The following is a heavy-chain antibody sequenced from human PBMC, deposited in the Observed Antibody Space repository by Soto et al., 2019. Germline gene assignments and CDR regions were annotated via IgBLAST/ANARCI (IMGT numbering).Heavy chain of an antibody. V-gene: IGHV3-23*01. CDR2: ISASGAST. J-gene: IGHJ3*01. CDR1: GFTFSTYA. D-gene: IGHD4-17*01. Sequence: PGGSLRLSCAASGFTFSTYAMSWVRQAPGKGLEWVSAISASGASTFYADSVKGRFTISRDNSINTLYLQMKSLRTEDTAVYYCAHPRGYGVFDAYDFWGQGTMVTVSS. CDR3: AHPRGYGVFDAYDF.